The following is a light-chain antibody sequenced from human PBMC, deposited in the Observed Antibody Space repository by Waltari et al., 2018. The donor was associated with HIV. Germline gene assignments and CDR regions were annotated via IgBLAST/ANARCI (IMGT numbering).Light chain of an antibody. J-gene: IGLJ2*01. CDR2: KDS. CDR3: QSPDSSGTYVG. CDR1: ALAKQY. V-gene: IGLV3-25*03. Sequence: SYELTQPPSVSVSPGQTARITCSGDALAKQYAYWYTQQPGQAPMLVIYKDSERPSGIPERFSGSSSGKTVTLTISGVQAEDEADYYCQSPDSSGTYVGFGGGTKLTVL.